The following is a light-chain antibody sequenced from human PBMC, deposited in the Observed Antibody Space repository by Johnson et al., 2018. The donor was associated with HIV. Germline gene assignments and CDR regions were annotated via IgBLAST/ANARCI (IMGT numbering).Light chain of an antibody. CDR2: ENN. V-gene: IGLV1-51*02. J-gene: IGLJ1*01. CDR3: GTWDSSLSALYV. CDR1: SSNIGNSY. Sequence: QSVLTQPPSVSAAPGQKVTISCSGSSSNIGNSYVSWYQQLPGTAPKLLIYENNKRPSGIPDRFSGSKSGTSATLGITGLQTGEEADYYCGTWDSSLSALYVFGTGTKVTVL.